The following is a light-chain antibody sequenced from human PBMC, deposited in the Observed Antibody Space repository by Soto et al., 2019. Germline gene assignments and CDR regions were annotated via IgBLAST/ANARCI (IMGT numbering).Light chain of an antibody. Sequence: QSVLTQPPSVSGTPGQTVTISCSGSTCNIGSNPVNWYQKLPGTAPTLLISTNNQRPSGVPDRFSGSRSGTSASLAISGLQSEDEADYYCAAWDDRLNGPSYGFGTGTKVTVL. CDR3: AAWDDRLNGPSYG. V-gene: IGLV1-44*01. CDR2: TNN. J-gene: IGLJ1*01. CDR1: TCNIGSNP.